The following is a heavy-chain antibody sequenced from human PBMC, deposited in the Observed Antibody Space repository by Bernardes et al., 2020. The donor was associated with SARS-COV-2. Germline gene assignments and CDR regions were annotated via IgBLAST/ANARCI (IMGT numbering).Heavy chain of an antibody. D-gene: IGHD2-2*01. CDR1: GFSSSNSA. CDR2: ISISGYRT. CDR3: AKEVPANDY. V-gene: IGHV3-23*01. Sequence: GGSLRLSCAASGFSSSNSAMSWVRQAPGKGLEWVSGISISGYRTYYADSVQGRFTISRDNSRNTLYPEMSRLRAEDTAVYYCAKEVPANDYWGRGTLVTVSS. J-gene: IGHJ4*02.